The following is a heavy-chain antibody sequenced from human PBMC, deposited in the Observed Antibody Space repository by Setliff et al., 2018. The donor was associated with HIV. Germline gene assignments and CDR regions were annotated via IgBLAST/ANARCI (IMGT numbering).Heavy chain of an antibody. D-gene: IGHD2-2*01. V-gene: IGHV4-34*01. J-gene: IGHJ6*03. CDR3: ARGQHVFPAPHYMDV. Sequence: KPSETLSLTCVVYGGSFSDFYWVWVRQPPSKGLEWIGEITHRGSTTYNPTLQSRVAISVDTSRRQFTLKLGSVTAADTAVYYCARGQHVFPAPHYMDVWDKGTTVTVSS. CDR1: GGSFSDFY. CDR2: ITHRGST.